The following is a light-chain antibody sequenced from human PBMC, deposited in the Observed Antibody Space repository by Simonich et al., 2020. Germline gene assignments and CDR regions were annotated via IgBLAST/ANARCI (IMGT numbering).Light chain of an antibody. CDR1: SSDVGGYNY. V-gene: IGLV2-11*01. J-gene: IGLJ3*02. Sequence: QSALTQPRSVSGSPGQSVTISCTGTSSDVGGYNYVSWYQQHPGQAPKRRIYDVSKRPSGGPDRFSGSKGGNTASLTISGLQAEDEADYYCCSYTGSYTFVFGGGTKLTVL. CDR2: DVS. CDR3: CSYTGSYTFV.